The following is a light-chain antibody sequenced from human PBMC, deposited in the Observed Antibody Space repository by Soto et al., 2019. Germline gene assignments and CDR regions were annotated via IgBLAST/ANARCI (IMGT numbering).Light chain of an antibody. J-gene: IGKJ1*01. CDR2: DAY. V-gene: IGKV3-15*01. CDR3: QEYFQWPPGM. CDR1: QFVSTR. Sequence: EMVVTQSPVTLSASPGERVTLTCRASQFVSTRLAWYQQRPGQVPRLLIYDAYTRALGISASFSGSGSGTEFTLTISSLQSEDFGLYYCQEYFQWPPGMFGPGTKVDFK.